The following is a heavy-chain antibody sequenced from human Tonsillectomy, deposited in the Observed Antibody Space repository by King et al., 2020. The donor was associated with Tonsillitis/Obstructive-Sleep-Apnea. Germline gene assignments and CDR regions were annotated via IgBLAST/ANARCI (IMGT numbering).Heavy chain of an antibody. J-gene: IGHJ4*02. D-gene: IGHD6-13*01. CDR1: GFTFSSYS. V-gene: IGHV3-48*02. Sequence: VQLVESGGGLVQPGGSLRLSCAASGFTFSSYSMNWVRQAPGKGLEWVSYISSSSSTIYYADSVKGRFTISRDNAKNSLYLQMNSLRDEETAVYYCARDKDGSSCYSFFDYWGQGTLVTVSS. CDR2: ISSSSSTI. CDR3: ARDKDGSSCYSFFDY.